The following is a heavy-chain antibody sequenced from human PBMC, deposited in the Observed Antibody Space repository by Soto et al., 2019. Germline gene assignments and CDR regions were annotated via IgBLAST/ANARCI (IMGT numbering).Heavy chain of an antibody. D-gene: IGHD1-26*01. Sequence: SETLSLTCTVSGGSISSYYWSWIRQPPGKGLEWIGYIYYSGSTNYNPSIKSRVTISVDTSKNQFSLKLSSVTAADTAVYYCARGELLRLYYYGMDVWGQGTTVTVSS. CDR1: GGSISSYY. CDR3: ARGELLRLYYYGMDV. V-gene: IGHV4-59*01. CDR2: IYYSGST. J-gene: IGHJ6*02.